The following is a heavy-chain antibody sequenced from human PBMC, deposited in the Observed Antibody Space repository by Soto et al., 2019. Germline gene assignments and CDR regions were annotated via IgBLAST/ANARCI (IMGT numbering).Heavy chain of an antibody. J-gene: IGHJ1*01. CDR1: GYTFTSYY. Sequence: ASVKVSCKASGYTFTSYYMHWVRQAPGQGLEWMGIINPSGGSTSYAQKFQGRVTMTRDTSTSTVYMELSSLRSEDTAVYYCARDGGSYYAPAEYFQHWGQGTLVTVS. D-gene: IGHD1-26*01. V-gene: IGHV1-46*01. CDR3: ARDGGSYYAPAEYFQH. CDR2: INPSGGST.